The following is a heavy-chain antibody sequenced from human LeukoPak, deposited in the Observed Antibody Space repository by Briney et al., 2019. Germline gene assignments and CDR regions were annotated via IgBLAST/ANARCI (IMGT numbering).Heavy chain of an antibody. CDR2: ISSDGGNK. CDR3: AAIDY. Sequence: PGGSLRLSCAASGFTFSNFYMHWVRQAPGKGLEWVAVISSDGGNKYSTDSVKGRFTISRDNSKNTVDLQMNSLRAEDTAVYYCAAIDYWGQGTLVTVSP. J-gene: IGHJ4*02. V-gene: IGHV3-30-3*01. CDR1: GFTFSNFY.